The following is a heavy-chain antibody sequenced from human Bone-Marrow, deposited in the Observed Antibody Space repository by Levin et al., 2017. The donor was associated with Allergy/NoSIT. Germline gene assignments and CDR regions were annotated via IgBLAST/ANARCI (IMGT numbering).Heavy chain of an antibody. CDR1: GFIFDDYA. V-gene: IGHV3-9*01. CDR3: VKHKGPYDRSGYYYFDY. CDR2: ISWNSDSM. Sequence: PGGSLRLSCAASGFIFDDYAMHWVRQAPGKGLEWVSSISWNSDSMAYVDSVKGRFTISRDNARNSLYLQLNSLRAEDTALYHCVKHKGPYDRSGYYYFDYWGRGSVVTVTS. J-gene: IGHJ4*02. D-gene: IGHD3-22*01.